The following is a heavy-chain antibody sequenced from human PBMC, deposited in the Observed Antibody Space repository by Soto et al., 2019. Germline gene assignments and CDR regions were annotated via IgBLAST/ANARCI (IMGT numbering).Heavy chain of an antibody. Sequence: GGSLRLSCAASGFIFTNYAMNWVRQAPGKGLEWVSVIGGRGNSAYYADSVQGRFTISRDNSKNTLSLQMSSLTADDTAIYYCVREGRGSFDFWGRGTMVTASS. J-gene: IGHJ3*01. CDR1: GFIFTNYA. V-gene: IGHV3-23*01. CDR2: IGGRGNSA. D-gene: IGHD5-12*01. CDR3: VREGRGSFDF.